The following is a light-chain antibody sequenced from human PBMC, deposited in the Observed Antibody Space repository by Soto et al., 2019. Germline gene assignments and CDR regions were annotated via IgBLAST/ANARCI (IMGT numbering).Light chain of an antibody. CDR2: STS. Sequence: DIHMTGGPSSLSSSFLDIVTLTCRATQCISKYLNWYQQKPGKAPNLLIYSTSTLQSGVPSRFSGSGSGTDFTLTINSLQPEDFATYYCQQAYDIPRTFGQGTKVDIK. J-gene: IGKJ1*01. CDR3: QQAYDIPRT. V-gene: IGKV1-39*01. CDR1: QCISKY.